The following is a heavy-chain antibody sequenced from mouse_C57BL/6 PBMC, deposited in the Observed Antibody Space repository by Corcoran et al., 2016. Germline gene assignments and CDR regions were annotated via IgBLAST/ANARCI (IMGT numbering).Heavy chain of an antibody. D-gene: IGHD1-1*01. V-gene: IGHV9-3*01. Sequence: QIQLVQSGPELKKPGETVKISCKASGYTFTTYGMSWVKQAPGKGLKWMGWINTYSGVPTYADDFKGRFAFSLETSASTAYLQINNLKNEDPATYYCARGTTVGSSYWGQGTTLTVSS. CDR2: INTYSGVP. CDR1: GYTFTTYG. J-gene: IGHJ2*01. CDR3: ARGTTVGSSY.